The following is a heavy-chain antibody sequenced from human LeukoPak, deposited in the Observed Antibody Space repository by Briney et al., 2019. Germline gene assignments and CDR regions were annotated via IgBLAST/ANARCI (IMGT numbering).Heavy chain of an antibody. Sequence: SETLSLTCTVSGGSISSSFYYWGWIRQPPGKGLEWIANIYYSGSTYYNPSLKSRVTISVDTSRNRFSLKLSSVTAADTAVYYCARLPPNWFDPWGQGTLVTVSS. V-gene: IGHV4-39*01. J-gene: IGHJ5*02. CDR3: ARLPPNWFDP. CDR1: GGSISSSFYY. CDR2: IYYSGST. D-gene: IGHD1-14*01.